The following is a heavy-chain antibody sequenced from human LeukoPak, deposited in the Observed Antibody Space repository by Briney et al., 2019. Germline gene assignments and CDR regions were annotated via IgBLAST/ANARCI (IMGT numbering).Heavy chain of an antibody. CDR2: INPNSGGT. D-gene: IGHD2-8*01. V-gene: IGHV1-2*02. J-gene: IGHJ5*02. CDR1: GYTFTSYD. CDR3: ARRWYCTNGVCPVNNWFDP. Sequence: GASVKVSCKASGYTFTSYDINWVRQATGQGLEWMGWINPNSGGTNYAQKFQGRVTMTRDTSISTAYMELSRLRSDDTAVYYCARRWYCTNGVCPVNNWFDPWGQGTLVTVSS.